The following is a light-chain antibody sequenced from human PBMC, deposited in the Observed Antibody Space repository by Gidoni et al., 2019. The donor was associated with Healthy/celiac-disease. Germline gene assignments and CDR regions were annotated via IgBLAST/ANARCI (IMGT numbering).Light chain of an antibody. J-gene: IGKJ4*01. CDR3: QQLNSYPLT. CDR2: AAS. CDR1: QGISSY. V-gene: IGKV1-9*01. Sequence: DIQLTQSPSFLSESVGDTVTLTCRASQGISSYLAWYQQKPGKAPKLLIYAASTLQRGVPSRFSGSGSGTEFTLTISSLQPEDFATYYCQQLNSYPLTFGGGTKVEIK.